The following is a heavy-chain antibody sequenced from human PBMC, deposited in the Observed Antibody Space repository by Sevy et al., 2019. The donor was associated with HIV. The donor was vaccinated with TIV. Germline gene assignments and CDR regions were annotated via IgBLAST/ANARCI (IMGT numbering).Heavy chain of an antibody. Sequence: SDTLSLTCAVYGGSFSGYYWSWIRQPPGKGLEWIGEINHSGSTNYNPSLKSRVTISVDTSKNQFSLKLSSVTAADTAVYYCAAVPWGGELLAIDYWGQGTLVTVSS. CDR3: AAVPWGGELLAIDY. V-gene: IGHV4-34*01. D-gene: IGHD1-26*01. CDR2: INHSGST. CDR1: GGSFSGYY. J-gene: IGHJ4*02.